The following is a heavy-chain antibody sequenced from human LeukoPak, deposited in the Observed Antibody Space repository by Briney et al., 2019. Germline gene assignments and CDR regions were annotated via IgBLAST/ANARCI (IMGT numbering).Heavy chain of an antibody. J-gene: IGHJ4*02. Sequence: GGSLRLSCAPSGFTFRNYGMHWVRQAPGKGLEWVGFIRSKAYGGTTEYAASVKGRFTISRDDSKSIAYLQMNSLKTEDTAVYYCTREAWDITLWGQGTLVTVSS. D-gene: IGHD2-15*01. CDR2: IRSKAYGGTT. CDR1: GFTFRNYG. CDR3: TREAWDITL. V-gene: IGHV3-49*04.